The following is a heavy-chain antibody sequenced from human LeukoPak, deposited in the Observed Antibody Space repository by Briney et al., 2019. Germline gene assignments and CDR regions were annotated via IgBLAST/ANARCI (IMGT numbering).Heavy chain of an antibody. CDR3: ARGRSELLWFGELFAYFDY. J-gene: IGHJ4*02. CDR1: GGSFSGYY. Sequence: SETLSLTCAVYGGSFSGYYWSWIRQPPGKGLEWIGEINHSGSTNYNPSLKSRVTISVDTSKNQFSLKLSSVTAADTAVYYCARGRSELLWFGELFAYFDYWGQRTLVTVSS. CDR2: INHSGST. V-gene: IGHV4-34*01. D-gene: IGHD3-10*01.